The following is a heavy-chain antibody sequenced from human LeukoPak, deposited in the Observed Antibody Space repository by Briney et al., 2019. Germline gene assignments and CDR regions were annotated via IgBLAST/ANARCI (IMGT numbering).Heavy chain of an antibody. J-gene: IGHJ5*02. D-gene: IGHD3-10*01. CDR1: GYTFTSYY. V-gene: IGHV1-46*01. CDR2: INPSGGST. CDR3: ARGEWFGSEGDWFDP. Sequence: ASVKVSCKASGYTFTSYYMHWVRQAPGQGLEWMGIINPSGGSTSYAQKFQGRVTMTRNTSISTAYMELSSLRSEDTAVYYCARGEWFGSEGDWFDPWGQGTLVTVSS.